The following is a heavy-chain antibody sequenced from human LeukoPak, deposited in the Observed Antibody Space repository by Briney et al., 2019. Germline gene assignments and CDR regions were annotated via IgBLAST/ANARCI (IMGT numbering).Heavy chain of an antibody. Sequence: SETLSLTCTVSGGSISNKYWSWIRQPPGKGLEWIGYIYYSGSTNYNPSLKSRVTILVDTSKNQVSLKLSSVTAADTAVYYCARRRYSSSWYGGDFDYWGQGTLVTVSS. CDR2: IYYSGST. V-gene: IGHV4-59*12. CDR3: ARRRYSSSWYGGDFDY. CDR1: GGSISNKY. D-gene: IGHD6-13*01. J-gene: IGHJ4*02.